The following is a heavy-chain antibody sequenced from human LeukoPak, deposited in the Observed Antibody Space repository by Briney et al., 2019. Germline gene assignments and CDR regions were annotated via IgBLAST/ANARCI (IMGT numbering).Heavy chain of an antibody. J-gene: IGHJ4*02. CDR2: INNSGGRT. Sequence: GGSLRLSCAASGFTFSTYGMSWVRQAPGKGLEWVSAINNSGGRTYYADSVRGRFTISRDNSKNTLYLQMGSLRTEDMAVYYCATSLIWFGELSAPFDYWGQGTLVTVSS. CDR1: GFTFSTYG. D-gene: IGHD3-10*01. V-gene: IGHV3-23*01. CDR3: ATSLIWFGELSAPFDY.